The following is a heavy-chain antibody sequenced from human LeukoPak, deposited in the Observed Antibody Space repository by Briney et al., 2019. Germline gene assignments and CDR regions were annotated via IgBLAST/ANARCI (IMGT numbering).Heavy chain of an antibody. CDR2: IGTSGNAK. CDR3: ARDLPTSY. CDR1: GFTLSTYE. D-gene: IGHD5-12*01. V-gene: IGHV3-48*03. Sequence: GGSLRLSCAASGFTLSTYEMDWVRQAPGKGLEWLSYIGTSGNAKYHADSVKGRFTISRDNAKNSLYLQMNGLRVEDTAVYYCARDLPTSYWGQGTLVTVSS. J-gene: IGHJ4*02.